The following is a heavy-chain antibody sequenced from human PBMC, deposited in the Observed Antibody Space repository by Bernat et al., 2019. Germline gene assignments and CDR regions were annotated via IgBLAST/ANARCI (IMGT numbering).Heavy chain of an antibody. V-gene: IGHV3-66*01. Sequence: EVQLVESGGGLVQPGGSLRLSCAASGFTVSSNYMSWVRQAPGKGLEWVSAIYSGGSTYYADSVKGRFTISRDNSKNTLYLQMNSLRAEDTAVYYCARDINVLIDFWGGSGMDVWGQGTTVTVSS. CDR1: GFTVSSNY. CDR2: IYSGGST. J-gene: IGHJ6*02. D-gene: IGHD3-3*01. CDR3: ARDINVLIDFWGGSGMDV.